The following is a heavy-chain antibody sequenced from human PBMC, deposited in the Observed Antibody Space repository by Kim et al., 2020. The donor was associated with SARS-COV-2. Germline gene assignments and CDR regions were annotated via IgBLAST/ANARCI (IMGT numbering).Heavy chain of an antibody. D-gene: IGHD4-17*01. V-gene: IGHV4-39*01. J-gene: IGHJ3*02. CDR3: ARSKPHLTTVAPDDAFDI. Sequence: KSRVTISVDTSKNQFSLKLSSVTAADTAVYYCARSKPHLTTVAPDDAFDIWGQGTMVTVSS.